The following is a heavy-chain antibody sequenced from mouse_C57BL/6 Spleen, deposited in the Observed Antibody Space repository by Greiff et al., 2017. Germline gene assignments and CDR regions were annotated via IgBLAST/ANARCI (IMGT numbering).Heavy chain of an antibody. Sequence: QVHVKQSGAELVKPGASVKISCKASGYAFSSYWLNWVKQRPGKGLEWIGQIYPGDGDTNYNGKFKGKATLTADKSSSTAYMQLSSLTSEDSAVYFCARSGSSPSDVWGTGTTVTVSS. D-gene: IGHD1-1*01. CDR2: IYPGDGDT. J-gene: IGHJ1*03. CDR3: ARSGSSPSDV. V-gene: IGHV1-80*01. CDR1: GYAFSSYW.